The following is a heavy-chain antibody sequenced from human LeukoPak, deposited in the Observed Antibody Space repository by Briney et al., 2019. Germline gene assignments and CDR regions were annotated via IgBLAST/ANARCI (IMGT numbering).Heavy chain of an antibody. Sequence: PGGSLRLSCAASGFTFSTYAMSWVRQAPGKGLEWVSAISDSGSYTYAADSVKGRFAISRDNAKSTLFLQMNSLRTEDTAGHYFLKQLGYCSDGSCYFDFWGQGSLVTVSS. J-gene: IGHJ4*02. CDR3: LKQLGYCSDGSCYFDF. CDR2: ISDSGSYT. V-gene: IGHV3-23*01. D-gene: IGHD2-15*01. CDR1: GFTFSTYA.